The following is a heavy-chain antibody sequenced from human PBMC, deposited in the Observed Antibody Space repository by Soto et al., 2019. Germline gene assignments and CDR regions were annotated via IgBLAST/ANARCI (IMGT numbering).Heavy chain of an antibody. D-gene: IGHD5-18*01. CDR1: GGSLSPYY. V-gene: IGHV4-59*01. J-gene: IGHJ4*02. CDR3: AGAGTAMLQIDY. Sequence: SETLSLTCNVSGGSLSPYYWSWIRQSPGKGLEWIGYIFSSGNTYFNPSLKSRVTISLDTSKKQFSLNLTSMTAADTAVYYCAGAGTAMLQIDYWGQGTLVTVSS. CDR2: IFSSGNT.